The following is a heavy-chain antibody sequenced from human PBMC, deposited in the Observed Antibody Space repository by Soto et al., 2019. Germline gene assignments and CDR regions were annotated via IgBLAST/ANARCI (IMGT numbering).Heavy chain of an antibody. D-gene: IGHD6-6*01. V-gene: IGHV4-30-4*01. CDR1: WGSISSGDYY. J-gene: IGHJ5*02. CDR3: ARFKYSSSSYWFDR. Sequence: SETLSLTCSVSWGSISSGDYYFSWIRQPPGKGLEWIGYIYYSGSTYYNPSLKSRVTISLDTSKNQFSLKLSSVTAADTAVYYRARFKYSSSSYWFDRWGQGTLVIVYS. CDR2: IYYSGST.